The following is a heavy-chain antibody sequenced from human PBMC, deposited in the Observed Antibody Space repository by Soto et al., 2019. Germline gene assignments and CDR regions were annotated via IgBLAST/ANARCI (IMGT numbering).Heavy chain of an antibody. V-gene: IGHV4-4*02. CDR1: GGSIGSRNG. J-gene: IGHJ5*02. CDR3: ARVGSVVTAILWWFDP. D-gene: IGHD2-21*02. CDR2: IYHSGST. Sequence: PSETLSLTCAVSGGSIGSRNGWSWVRQPPGKGLEWIGEIYHSGSTNYNPSLKSRVTISVDKSKNQFSLKLSSVTAADTAVYYCARVGSVVTAILWWFDPWGQGTLVTVSS.